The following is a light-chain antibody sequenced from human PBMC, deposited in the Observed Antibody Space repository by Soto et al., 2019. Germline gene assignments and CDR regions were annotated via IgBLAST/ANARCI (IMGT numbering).Light chain of an antibody. CDR3: QQYGSSVT. J-gene: IGKJ5*01. CDR1: QIVTNSF. V-gene: IGKV3-20*01. Sequence: EIVLTQSPGTLSLSPGERATLSCRASQIVTNSFLAWYQQKPGRAPTLLIYDASSRATGIPDRFSGSGSGTDFTLTISRLEPEDFALYYCQQYGSSVTFXQGTRMEIK. CDR2: DAS.